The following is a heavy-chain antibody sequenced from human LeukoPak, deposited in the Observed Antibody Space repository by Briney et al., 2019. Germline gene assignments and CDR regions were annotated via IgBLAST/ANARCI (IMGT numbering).Heavy chain of an antibody. CDR2: ISSSGSTI. Sequence: GGSLRLSCAASGFIFSDYYMSWIRRAPGKGLEWVSYISSSGSTIHYADSVKGRFTISRDNAENSLFLQMNSLRVEDTAVYYCAGGGRGYSGSYFSIYWGQGTLVTVSS. D-gene: IGHD1-26*01. J-gene: IGHJ4*02. CDR1: GFIFSDYY. CDR3: AGGGRGYSGSYFSIY. V-gene: IGHV3-11*01.